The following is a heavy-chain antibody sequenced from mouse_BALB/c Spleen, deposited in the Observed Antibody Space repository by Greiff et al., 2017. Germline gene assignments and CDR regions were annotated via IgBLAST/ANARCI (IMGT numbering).Heavy chain of an antibody. V-gene: IGHV1S29*02. Sequence: EVQLQQSGPELVKPGASVKISCKASGYTFTDYNMHWVKQSHGKSLEWIGYIYPYNGGTGYNQKFKSKATLTVDNSSSTAYMELRSLTSEDSAVYYCARAENYYGSSHFDYWGQGTTLTVSS. CDR3: ARAENYYGSSHFDY. J-gene: IGHJ2*01. CDR1: GYTFTDYN. D-gene: IGHD1-1*01. CDR2: IYPYNGGT.